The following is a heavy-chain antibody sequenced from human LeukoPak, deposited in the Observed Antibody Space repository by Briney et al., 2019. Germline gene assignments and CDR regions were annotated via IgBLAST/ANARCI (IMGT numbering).Heavy chain of an antibody. V-gene: IGHV3-33*01. CDR3: ARDLRRTFDY. J-gene: IGHJ4*02. Sequence: PGGSLRLSCAASGFTFSSYGMRWVRQAPGKGLEWVAVIWYDGSNKYYADSVKGRFTISRDNSKNTLYLQMNSLRAEDTAVYYCARDLRRTFDYWDQGTLVTVSS. CDR1: GFTFSSYG. CDR2: IWYDGSNK.